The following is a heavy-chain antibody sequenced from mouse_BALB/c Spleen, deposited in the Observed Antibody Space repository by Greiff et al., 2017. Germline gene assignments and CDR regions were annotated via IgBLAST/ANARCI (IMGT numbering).Heavy chain of an antibody. D-gene: IGHD2-3*01. V-gene: IGHV5-6-5*01. J-gene: IGHJ2*01. CDR2: ISSGGST. CDR3: ARGDGYYFDY. CDR1: GFTFSSYA. Sequence: EVQGVESGGGLVKPGGSLKLSCAASGFTFSSYAMSWVRQTPEKRLEWVASISSGGSTYYPDSVKGRFTISRDNARNILYLQMSSLRSEDTAMCYCARGDGYYFDYWGQGTTLTVSS.